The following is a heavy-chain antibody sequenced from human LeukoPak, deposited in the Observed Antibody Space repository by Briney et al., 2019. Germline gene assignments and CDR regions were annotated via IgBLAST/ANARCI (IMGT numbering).Heavy chain of an antibody. CDR1: GFTFSSYS. V-gene: IGHV3-21*01. CDR3: ASPKPYSSGWYY. D-gene: IGHD6-19*01. Sequence: GGSLRLSCAASGFTFSSYSMNWVRQAPGKGLEWVSSISSSSSYIYYADSVKGRFTISRDNAKNSLYLQMNSLRAEDTAVYYCASPKPYSSGWYYWGQGTLVTVSS. J-gene: IGHJ4*02. CDR2: ISSSSSYI.